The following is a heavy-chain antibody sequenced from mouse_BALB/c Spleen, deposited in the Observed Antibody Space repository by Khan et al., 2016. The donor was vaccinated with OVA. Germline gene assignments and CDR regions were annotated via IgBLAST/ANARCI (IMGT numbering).Heavy chain of an antibody. CDR1: GYTFTNYG. CDR3: ARDDYRYFDY. CDR2: INTNTGEP. V-gene: IGHV9-3*02. D-gene: IGHD2-14*01. J-gene: IGHJ2*01. Sequence: QFQLVQSGPELKKPGETVKISCKASGYTFTNYGMNWVKQAPGKGLKWMGWINTNTGEPTYAEEFKGRFAFSLETSASTAYLQINNLKNEDTATYFCARDDYRYFDYGGQGTTLTVSS.